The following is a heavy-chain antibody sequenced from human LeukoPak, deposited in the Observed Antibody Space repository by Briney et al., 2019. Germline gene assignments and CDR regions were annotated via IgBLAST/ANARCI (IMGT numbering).Heavy chain of an antibody. CDR2: IYTSGST. D-gene: IGHD3-3*01. CDR3: ARDFTIFGVVTLYYFDY. CDR1: GGSISSYY. J-gene: IGHJ4*02. Sequence: SETLYLTCTVSGGSISSYYWSWIRQPAGKGLEWIGRIYTSGSTNYNPSLKSRVTMSVDTSKNQFSLKLSSVTAADTAVYYCARDFTIFGVVTLYYFDYWGQGTLVTVSS. V-gene: IGHV4-4*07.